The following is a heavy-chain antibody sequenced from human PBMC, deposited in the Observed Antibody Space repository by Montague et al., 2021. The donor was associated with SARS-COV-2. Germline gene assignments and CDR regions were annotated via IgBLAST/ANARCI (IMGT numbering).Heavy chain of an antibody. CDR2: IYWDGDQ. CDR1: GFSLNTDGVG. Sequence: PALVKPTQTLTLTCVFSGFSLNTDGVGVAWIRRPPGKALEWLALIYWDGDQRYSPSLKTRVTITKDTSRNRAVLTMTNLDPVDTATYYCARRYDFYRAEAFDVWGQGTMVTVSS. V-gene: IGHV2-5*02. J-gene: IGHJ3*01. D-gene: IGHD3-3*01. CDR3: ARRYDFYRAEAFDV.